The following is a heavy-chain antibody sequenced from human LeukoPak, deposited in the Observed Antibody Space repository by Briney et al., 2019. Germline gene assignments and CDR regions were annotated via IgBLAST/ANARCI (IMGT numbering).Heavy chain of an antibody. V-gene: IGHV3-23*01. Sequence: PGGSLRLSCAASGFTFSSYWMSWVRQAPGKGLEWVSGTSDRGDYTYYADSVKGRFTISRDNSKNTLYLQMNSLRAEDTAVYYCAKDSYYYDSSTLDYWGQGTLVTVSS. CDR2: TSDRGDYT. CDR3: AKDSYYYDSSTLDY. J-gene: IGHJ4*02. D-gene: IGHD3-22*01. CDR1: GFTFSSYW.